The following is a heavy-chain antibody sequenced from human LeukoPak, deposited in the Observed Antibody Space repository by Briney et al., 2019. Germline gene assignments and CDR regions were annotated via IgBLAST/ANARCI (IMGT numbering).Heavy chain of an antibody. CDR2: ISWNSGSI. V-gene: IGHV3-9*01. J-gene: IGHJ4*02. Sequence: GGSLRLSCAASGFTFDDYAMHWVRQAPGKGLEWVSGISWNSGSIGYADSVKGRFTISRDNAKNSLYLQMNSLRAEDTALYYCAKDIERGDYTRRFDYWGQGTLVTVSS. CDR1: GFTFDDYA. CDR3: AKDIERGDYTRRFDY. D-gene: IGHD4-17*01.